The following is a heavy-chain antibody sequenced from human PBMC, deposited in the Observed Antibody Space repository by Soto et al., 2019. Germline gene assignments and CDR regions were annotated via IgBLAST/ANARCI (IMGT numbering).Heavy chain of an antibody. CDR2: INSDGSTT. J-gene: IGHJ4*02. CDR3: ARGWSDYGGNEG. V-gene: IGHV3-74*01. D-gene: IGHD4-17*01. CDR1: GFTFSSHW. Sequence: EVQLVESGGDLVQPGGSLRLSCAVSGFTFSSHWMHWVRQAPGKGLVWVSRINSDGSTTTYADSVKGRFTISRDNAKNTVYLEMNSLRAEDPAVYYCARGWSDYGGNEGWGQGTLVTVSS.